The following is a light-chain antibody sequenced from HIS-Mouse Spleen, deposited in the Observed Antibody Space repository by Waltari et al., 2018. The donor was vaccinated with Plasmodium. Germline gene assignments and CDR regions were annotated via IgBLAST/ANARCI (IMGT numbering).Light chain of an antibody. V-gene: IGLV2-23*03. Sequence: QSALTQPASVSGSPGQSITISCTGTSSVVGSYNIVSWYQQHPGKAPKLMIYEGSKRPSGVSNRFSGSKSGNTASLTISGLQAEDEADYYCCSYAGSSTFVFGGGTKLTVL. CDR2: EGS. CDR1: SSVVGSYNI. CDR3: CSYAGSSTFV. J-gene: IGLJ3*02.